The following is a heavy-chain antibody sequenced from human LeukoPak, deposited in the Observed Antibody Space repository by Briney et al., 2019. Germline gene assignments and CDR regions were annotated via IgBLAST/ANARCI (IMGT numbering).Heavy chain of an antibody. CDR3: AKGVGYCSGGSCQQFDY. J-gene: IGHJ4*02. D-gene: IGHD2-15*01. CDR2: IRSSSSYI. V-gene: IGHV3-21*04. Sequence: GGSLRLSCTASGFTFSSYNMKGCRRAPGEGVEWVSSIRSSSSYIYYADSVKGRITISRDNSKNTLYLQMNSLSAEDTAVYYCAKGVGYCSGGSCQQFDYWGQGTLVTVSS. CDR1: GFTFSSYN.